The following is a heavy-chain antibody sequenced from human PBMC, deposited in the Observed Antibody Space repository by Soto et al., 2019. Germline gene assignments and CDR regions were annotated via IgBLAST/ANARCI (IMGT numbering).Heavy chain of an antibody. CDR3: ARSTYYDFWSGYSNWFDP. J-gene: IGHJ5*02. D-gene: IGHD3-3*01. CDR2: INHSGST. V-gene: IGHV4-34*01. CDR1: GGSFSGYY. Sequence: QVQLQQWGAGLLKPSETLSLTCAVYGGSFSGYYWSWIRQPPGKGLEWIGEINHSGSTNYNPSLKRRVTISVDTSKNQFSLKLSSVTAADTAVYYCARSTYYDFWSGYSNWFDPWGQGTLVTVSS.